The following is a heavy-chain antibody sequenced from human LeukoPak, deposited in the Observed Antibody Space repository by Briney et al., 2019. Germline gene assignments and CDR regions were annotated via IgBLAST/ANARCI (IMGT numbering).Heavy chain of an antibody. CDR2: IIPIFGTA. CDR3: ARGLRWAGTFDY. D-gene: IGHD6-19*01. Sequence: SSVKVSCKASGGTFSSYAISWVRQAPGQGLEWMGGIIPIFGTANYAQKFQGRVTITTDESTSTAYMELSSLRSEDTAVYYCARGLRWAGTFDYWGQGTLVTVSS. V-gene: IGHV1-69*05. CDR1: GGTFSSYA. J-gene: IGHJ4*02.